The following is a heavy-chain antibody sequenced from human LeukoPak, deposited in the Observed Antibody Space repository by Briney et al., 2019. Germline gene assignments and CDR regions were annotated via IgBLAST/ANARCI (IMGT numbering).Heavy chain of an antibody. D-gene: IGHD6-6*01. CDR1: GFTFSSYA. Sequence: QTGGSLRLSCAASGFTFSSYAMHWVRQAPGKGLGWVAVISYDGSNKYYADSVKGRFTISRDNSKNTLYLQMNSLRAEDTAVYYCARDPTTGSSRPGLFDYWGQGTLVTVSS. CDR2: ISYDGSNK. J-gene: IGHJ4*02. CDR3: ARDPTTGSSRPGLFDY. V-gene: IGHV3-30*01.